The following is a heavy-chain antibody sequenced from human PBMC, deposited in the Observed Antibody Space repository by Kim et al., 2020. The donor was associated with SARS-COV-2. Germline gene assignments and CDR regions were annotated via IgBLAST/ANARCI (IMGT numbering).Heavy chain of an antibody. Sequence: GGSLRLSCVASGFTFSSYAMSWVRQAPGKGLEWVSAISGSGIRTYFADPVKSRFTISRDNSKHTVYVQMNSLRADDTAVYYCVKGGLRGRFDSWGQGTLVTVSS. V-gene: IGHV3-23*01. CDR2: ISGSGIRT. D-gene: IGHD5-12*01. CDR1: GFTFSSYA. J-gene: IGHJ4*02. CDR3: VKGGLRGRFDS.